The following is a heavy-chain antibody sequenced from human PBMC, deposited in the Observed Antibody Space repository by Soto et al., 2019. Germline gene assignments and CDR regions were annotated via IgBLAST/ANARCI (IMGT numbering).Heavy chain of an antibody. D-gene: IGHD2-8*01. J-gene: IGHJ3*02. Sequence: EVQLLESGGGLVQPGGSLRLSCAASGFTFSDYVMNWVRQAPGKGLEWVSGLGGTNSDTHYAASVEGRFTVSRDNSKSTLFLQMNSLRAEDTAVYYCAKDKVDHNGVWDPFDRWGQGTMVTVSS. CDR2: LGGTNSDT. CDR1: GFTFSDYV. V-gene: IGHV3-23*01. CDR3: AKDKVDHNGVWDPFDR.